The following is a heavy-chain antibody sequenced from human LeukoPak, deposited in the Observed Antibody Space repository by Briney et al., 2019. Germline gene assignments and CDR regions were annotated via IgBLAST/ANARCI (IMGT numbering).Heavy chain of an antibody. D-gene: IGHD5-18*01. CDR1: GYSVTSYW. V-gene: IGHV5-10-1*01. J-gene: IGHJ4*02. CDR2: IDPSDSYT. Sequence: GESLKISCKGSGYSVTSYWISWVRQMPGKGLEWMGRIDPSDSYTNFSPSFQGHVTISADKSISTAYLQWSSLKASDTAMYYCARHVDTAMVYFDYWGQGTLVTVSS. CDR3: ARHVDTAMVYFDY.